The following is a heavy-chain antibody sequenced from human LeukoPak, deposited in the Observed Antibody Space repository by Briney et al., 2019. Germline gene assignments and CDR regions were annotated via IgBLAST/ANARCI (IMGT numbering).Heavy chain of an antibody. V-gene: IGHV1-18*01. D-gene: IGHD6-19*01. CDR1: GYTFTSYG. Sequence: GASVKVSCKASGYTFTSYGISWVRQAPGQGLEWMGWISAYNGNTNYAQKFQGRVTMTTDTSTSTVYMELSSLRSEDTAVYYCARAPYSSGWYKDYWGQGTLVTVSS. J-gene: IGHJ4*02. CDR2: ISAYNGNT. CDR3: ARAPYSSGWYKDY.